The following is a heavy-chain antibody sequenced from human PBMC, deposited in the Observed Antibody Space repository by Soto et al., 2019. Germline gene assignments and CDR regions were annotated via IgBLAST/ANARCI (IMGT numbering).Heavy chain of an antibody. CDR3: ARDRCSGGSCYLPHYGMDV. Sequence: GASVKVSCKASGGTFSSYAISWVRQAPGQGLEWMGGIIPIFGTANCAQKFQGRVTITADESTSTAYMELSSLRSEDTAVYYCARDRCSGGSCYLPHYGMDVWGQGTTVTVSS. J-gene: IGHJ6*02. CDR2: IIPIFGTA. D-gene: IGHD2-15*01. V-gene: IGHV1-69*13. CDR1: GGTFSSYA.